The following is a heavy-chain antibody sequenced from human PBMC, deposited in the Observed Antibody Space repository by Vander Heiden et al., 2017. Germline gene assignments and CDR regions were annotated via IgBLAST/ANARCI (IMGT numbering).Heavy chain of an antibody. CDR2: ISWNSGSI. Sequence: EVQLVESGGGLVQPGRSLRLSCAASGFTFDDYAMHWVRQAPGKGLEWVSGISWNSGSIGYADSVKGRFTISRDNAKNSLYLQMNSLRAEDTALYYCAKDTGGNLGNYYYGMDVWGQGTTVTVSS. V-gene: IGHV3-9*01. J-gene: IGHJ6*02. CDR3: AKDTGGNLGNYYYGMDV. D-gene: IGHD1-1*01. CDR1: GFTFDDYA.